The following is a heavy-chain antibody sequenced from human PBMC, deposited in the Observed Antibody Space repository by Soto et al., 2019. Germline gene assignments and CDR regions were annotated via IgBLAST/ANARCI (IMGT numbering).Heavy chain of an antibody. CDR3: ASRDPGTSVDY. J-gene: IGHJ4*02. CDR1: GGSFTSNNW. D-gene: IGHD1-7*01. V-gene: IGHV4-4*02. Sequence: SETLSLTCAVSGGSFTSNNWWTWVRQPPGQGLEWIGEIYRTGSTDYNPSLKSRVTISLDKSENQFSLKVTSLTAADTAVYYCASRDPGTSVDYWGQGTLVTVSS. CDR2: IYRTGST.